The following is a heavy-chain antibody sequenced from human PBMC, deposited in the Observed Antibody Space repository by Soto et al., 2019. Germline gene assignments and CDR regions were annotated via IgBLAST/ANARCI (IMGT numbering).Heavy chain of an antibody. CDR1: GYTFTSYD. Sequence: GASVKVSCKASGYTFTSYDINWVRPATGQGLEWMGWMNPNSGNTGYAQKFQGRVTMTRNTSISTAYMELSSLRSEDTAVYYCARRRHYDFWSGYYYYYYMDVWGKGTTVTVSS. CDR3: ARRRHYDFWSGYYYYYYMDV. D-gene: IGHD3-3*01. J-gene: IGHJ6*03. V-gene: IGHV1-8*01. CDR2: MNPNSGNT.